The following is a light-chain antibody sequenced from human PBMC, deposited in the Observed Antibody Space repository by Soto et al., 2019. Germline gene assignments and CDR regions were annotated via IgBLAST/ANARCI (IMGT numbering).Light chain of an antibody. Sequence: QSALTQPASVPGSPGQSITISCTGTSSDVGGYNYVSWYQHRPGEAPKLMIYDVSNRPSGVSNRFSGSKSGNTASLTISGLQPEDEADYYCSSYTTSNTRQIVFGTGTKVTVL. CDR2: DVS. J-gene: IGLJ1*01. V-gene: IGLV2-14*03. CDR1: SSDVGGYNY. CDR3: SSYTTSNTRQIV.